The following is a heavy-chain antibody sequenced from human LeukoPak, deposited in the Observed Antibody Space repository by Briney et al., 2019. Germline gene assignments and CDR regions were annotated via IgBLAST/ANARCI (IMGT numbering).Heavy chain of an antibody. D-gene: IGHD3-3*01. V-gene: IGHV3-23*01. Sequence: GGSLRLSCAASGFTFSSYAMSWVRQAPGKGLEWVSAISGSGGSTYYADSVKGRFTISRDNSKNTLYLQMNSLRAEDTAVYYCAKDEHVLRFLEWFFDYWGQGTLATVSS. CDR1: GFTFSSYA. CDR3: AKDEHVLRFLEWFFDY. CDR2: ISGSGGST. J-gene: IGHJ4*02.